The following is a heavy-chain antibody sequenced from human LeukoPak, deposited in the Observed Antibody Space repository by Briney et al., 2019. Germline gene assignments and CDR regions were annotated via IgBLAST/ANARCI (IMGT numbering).Heavy chain of an antibody. CDR1: GGSISNYF. D-gene: IGHD1-1*01. CDR2: ISYLGST. CDR3: ATTERGQNDHYFDY. Sequence: SETLSLTCNVSGGSISNYFWSWIRQPPGRGLEWIGYISYLGSTNYNPSLKGRVTFSVDTSKNQISLRVISVTAADTAVYYCATTERGQNDHYFDYWGQGILVIVSS. J-gene: IGHJ4*02. V-gene: IGHV4-59*08.